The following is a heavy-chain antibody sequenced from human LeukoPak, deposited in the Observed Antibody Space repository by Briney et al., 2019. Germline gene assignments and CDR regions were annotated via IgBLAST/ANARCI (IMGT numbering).Heavy chain of an antibody. D-gene: IGHD3-3*01. CDR2: IYNSGST. CDR3: ARSSHAGIFGVVMAYYYYGMDV. Sequence: PSETLSLTCTVSGGSISSYYWSWIRQPPGKGLEWIGNIYNSGSTNYNPSLKSRVTISVDTSKNQFSLKLSSVTAADTAVYYCARSSHAGIFGVVMAYYYYGMDVWSQGTTVTVSS. V-gene: IGHV4-59*01. CDR1: GGSISSYY. J-gene: IGHJ6*02.